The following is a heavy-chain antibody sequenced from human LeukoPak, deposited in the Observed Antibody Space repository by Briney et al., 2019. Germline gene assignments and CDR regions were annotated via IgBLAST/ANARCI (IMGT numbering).Heavy chain of an antibody. V-gene: IGHV4-59*01. D-gene: IGHD6-13*01. J-gene: IGHJ4*02. CDR2: INYSGTT. CDR3: ARGTTWSKFDY. CDR1: GGYISGYY. Sequence: PSETLSLTCTVSGGYISGYYWSWIRQPPGKGLEWIGYINYSGTTDYNPSLKSRVTISGDTSKNQFSLKLSSVTAADTAVYYCARGTTWSKFDYWGQGTLVTVSS.